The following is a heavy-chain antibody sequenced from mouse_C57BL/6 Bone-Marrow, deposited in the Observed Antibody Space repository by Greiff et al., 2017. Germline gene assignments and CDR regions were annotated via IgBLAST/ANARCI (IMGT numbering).Heavy chain of an antibody. V-gene: IGHV1-54*01. CDR2: INPGSGGT. Sequence: QVQLQQSGAELVRPGTSVKVSCKASGYAFTNYLIEWVKQRPGQGLEWIGVINPGSGGTNYNEKFKGKATLTADKSSSTAYMQLISLTSEDSAVYFSARLGTTVVAHWYFDVWGTGTTVTVSS. CDR3: ARLGTTVVAHWYFDV. J-gene: IGHJ1*03. D-gene: IGHD1-1*01. CDR1: GYAFTNYL.